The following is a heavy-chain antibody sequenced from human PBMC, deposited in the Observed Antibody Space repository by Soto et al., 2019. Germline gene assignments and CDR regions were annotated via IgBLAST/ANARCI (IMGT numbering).Heavy chain of an antibody. CDR3: ARSGQWLVDDS. CDR2: IDPSDSYT. V-gene: IGHV5-10-1*01. D-gene: IGHD6-19*01. CDR1: GYSFTTYW. J-gene: IGHJ5*01. Sequence: GESLKISCKVSGYSFTTYWINWVRQMPGKGLEWMGRIDPSDSYTNYSPSFQGHVTIAADKSVSTAYLQWNSLKASDTAMYYCARSGQWLVDDSWGQGTLVTVSS.